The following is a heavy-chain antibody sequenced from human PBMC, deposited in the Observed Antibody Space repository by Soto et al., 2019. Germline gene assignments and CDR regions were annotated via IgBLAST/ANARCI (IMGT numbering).Heavy chain of an antibody. Sequence: PGESLKISCKGSGYSFTSYWISWVRQMPGKGLEWMGRIDPSDSYTNYSPSFQCHVTISADKSISTAYLQWSSLKASDTSMYYCASPGEKIRFLEGNKPHYYYGMDVWGQGTTVTVSS. CDR1: GYSFTSYW. J-gene: IGHJ6*02. V-gene: IGHV5-10-1*01. CDR3: ASPGEKIRFLEGNKPHYYYGMDV. D-gene: IGHD3-3*01. CDR2: IDPSDSYT.